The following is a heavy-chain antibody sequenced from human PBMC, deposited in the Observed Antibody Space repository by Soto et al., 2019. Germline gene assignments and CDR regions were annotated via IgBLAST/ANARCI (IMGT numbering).Heavy chain of an antibody. CDR1: GGTFSSYA. Sequence: QVQLVQSGAEVKKPGSSVKVSCKASGGTFSSYAISWVRQAPGQGLEWMGGIIPIFGTANYAQKFQGRVTITADEPTSTAYMELSSLRAEDTAVYYCAARVGWEGLYYFDYWGQGTLVTVSS. D-gene: IGHD1-26*01. J-gene: IGHJ4*02. CDR3: AARVGWEGLYYFDY. V-gene: IGHV1-69*12. CDR2: IIPIFGTA.